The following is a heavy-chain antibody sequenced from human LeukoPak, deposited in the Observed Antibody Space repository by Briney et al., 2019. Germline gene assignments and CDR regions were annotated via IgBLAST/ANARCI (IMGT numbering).Heavy chain of an antibody. J-gene: IGHJ4*02. Sequence: PGESLKISCKGSGYTFTSYWIGWVRQMPGKGLEWMGIIYPGDSDTRYSPSFQGQVTFSADKSISTAYLQWSSLKASDTAMYYCATNAANVGATTDVTFNWGPGTLVTVSS. CDR1: GYTFTSYW. D-gene: IGHD1-26*01. CDR3: ATNAANVGATTDVTFN. V-gene: IGHV5-51*01. CDR2: IYPGDSDT.